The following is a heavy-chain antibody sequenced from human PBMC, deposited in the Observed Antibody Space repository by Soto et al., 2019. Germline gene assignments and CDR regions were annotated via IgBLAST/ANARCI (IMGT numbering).Heavy chain of an antibody. Sequence: QLQLQESGPGLVKPSETLSLTCTVSGGSISSSSYYWGWIRQPPGKGLEWIGSIYYSGSTYYNPSLKSRVTISVDTSKNQFSLKLSSVTAADTAVYYCARAVFPPGDRVFFDYWGQGTLVTVSS. V-gene: IGHV4-39*01. CDR2: IYYSGST. CDR1: GGSISSSSYY. D-gene: IGHD3-10*01. J-gene: IGHJ4*02. CDR3: ARAVFPPGDRVFFDY.